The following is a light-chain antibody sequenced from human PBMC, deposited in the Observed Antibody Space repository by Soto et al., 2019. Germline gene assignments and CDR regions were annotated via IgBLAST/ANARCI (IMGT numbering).Light chain of an antibody. Sequence: IQFTHSPSFLSASVVDSVTITFQAGQGISSYLAWYQQKPGKAPKLLIYDASSLQSGVPSRFSGSGSGTEFTLTISSLQPEDFATYNCQKFNGYPFGFGQGTRLEIK. CDR2: DAS. CDR3: QKFNGYPFG. V-gene: IGKV1-9*01. CDR1: QGISSY. J-gene: IGKJ5*01.